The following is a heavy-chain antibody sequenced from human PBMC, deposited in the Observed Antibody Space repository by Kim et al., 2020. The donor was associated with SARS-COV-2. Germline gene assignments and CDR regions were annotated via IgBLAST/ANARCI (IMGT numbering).Heavy chain of an antibody. CDR1: GFTFSSYG. D-gene: IGHD1-26*01. V-gene: IGHV3-33*01. CDR3: ARDSEFLDASERRYIGDYYYYRMDV. CDR2: IWYDGTNK. J-gene: IGHJ6*02. Sequence: GGSLRLSCAASGFTFSSYGMHWVRQAPGKGLEWVAVIWYDGTNKYYTDSVKGRFTISRDNSKNTLYLQMNSLRAEDRAVYYCARDSEFLDASERRYIGDYYYYRMDVWGQGTTVTVSS.